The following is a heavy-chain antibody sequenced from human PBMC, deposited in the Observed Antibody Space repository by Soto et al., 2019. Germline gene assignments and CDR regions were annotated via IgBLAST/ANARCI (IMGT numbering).Heavy chain of an antibody. CDR2: IYWDDDK. CDR1: GFPLSTSGVG. D-gene: IGHD5-12*01. CDR3: VHGQWHGYFLH. J-gene: IGHJ1*01. Sequence: SGPTLVNPTQTLTLTCTFSGFPLSTSGVGVGWIRQPPGKALEWLALIYWDDDKRYSPSLKSRLTITKDTSKNQVVLTMTNMDPVDTATYFFVHGQWHGYFLHWGQGTLVTVSS. V-gene: IGHV2-5*02.